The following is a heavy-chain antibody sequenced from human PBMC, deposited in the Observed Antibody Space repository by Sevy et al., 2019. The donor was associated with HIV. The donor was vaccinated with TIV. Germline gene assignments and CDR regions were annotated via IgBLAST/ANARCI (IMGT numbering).Heavy chain of an antibody. CDR2: IYPGDSDT. CDR3: ARLPYCGGDCYNGFDY. CDR1: GYSFTSYW. D-gene: IGHD2-21*02. V-gene: IGHV5-51*01. Sequence: GESLKISCKGSGYSFTSYWIGWVRQMSGKGLEWMGIIYPGDSDTRYSPSFQGQVTISADKSISTAYLQWSSLKASDTAMYYCARLPYCGGDCYNGFDYWGQGTLVTVSS. J-gene: IGHJ4*02.